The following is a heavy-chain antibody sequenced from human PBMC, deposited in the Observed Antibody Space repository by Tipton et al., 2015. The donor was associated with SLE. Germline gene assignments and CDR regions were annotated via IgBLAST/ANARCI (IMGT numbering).Heavy chain of an antibody. Sequence: LRLSCTVSGASISDYYWAWNRQSPAKGLEWIGYIDYSGSVNYDPSLKSRVTISLDRSKNEFSLTLSSVTAADTAVYYCARDSTLVYYYGLDVWGQGITVTVAS. V-gene: IGHV4-59*01. CDR2: IDYSGSV. CDR3: ARDSTLVYYYGLDV. D-gene: IGHD2-8*02. J-gene: IGHJ6*02. CDR1: GASISDYY.